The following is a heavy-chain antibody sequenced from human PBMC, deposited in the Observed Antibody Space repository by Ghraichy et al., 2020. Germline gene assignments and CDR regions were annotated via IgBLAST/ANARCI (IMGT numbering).Heavy chain of an antibody. CDR1: GFTFNSYS. CDR2: ISTGSTYI. Sequence: GESLNISCAASGFTFNSYSMNWVRQAPGKGLEWVSSISTGSTYIDYADSVRGRFTISRDNAKNSLFLQMDSLRADDTAVYYCASDEWDGSGWFDYWGQGTLVSVSS. J-gene: IGHJ4*02. CDR3: ASDEWDGSGWFDY. V-gene: IGHV3-21*01. D-gene: IGHD6-19*01.